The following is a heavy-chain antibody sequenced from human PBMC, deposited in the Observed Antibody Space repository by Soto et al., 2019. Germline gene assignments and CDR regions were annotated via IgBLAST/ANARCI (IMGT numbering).Heavy chain of an antibody. CDR3: ARGITGTTGWFDP. J-gene: IGHJ5*02. Sequence: WIRQPPGKGLEWVSAISGSGGSTYYADSVKGRFTISRDNSKNTLYLQMNSLRAEDTAVYYCARGITGTTGWFDPWGQGTLVTVSS. D-gene: IGHD1-7*01. CDR2: ISGSGGST. V-gene: IGHV3-23*01.